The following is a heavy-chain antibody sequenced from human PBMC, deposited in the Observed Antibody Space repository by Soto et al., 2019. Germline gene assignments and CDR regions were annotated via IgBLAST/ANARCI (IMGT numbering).Heavy chain of an antibody. Sequence: SGPTLVNPTQTLTLTCTFSGVSLSTSGLCVSWIRQPPGKALEWLALIDWNDDKYYSTSLKTRLTISKDTSKTQVVLTMTNLDPVDTATYYCARSSGYHYYYGIDVWGQGTTVTVSS. CDR3: ARSSGYHYYYGIDV. V-gene: IGHV2-70*01. CDR1: GVSLSTSGLC. CDR2: IDWNDDK. D-gene: IGHD6-19*01. J-gene: IGHJ6*02.